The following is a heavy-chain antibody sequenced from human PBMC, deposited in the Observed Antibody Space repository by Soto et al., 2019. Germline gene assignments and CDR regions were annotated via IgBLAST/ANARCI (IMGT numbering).Heavy chain of an antibody. D-gene: IGHD7-27*01. V-gene: IGHV3-48*01. J-gene: IGHJ6*03. CDR1: GFILSDCA. CDR3: ARDLSWRSNKYSYIYV. Sequence: EVQLVESGGGLVQPGGSLRLSCATSGFILSDCAVNWVRQAPGKGLGWVSYISSSSSVIDYADSVKGRFNVSRDNARNSLYIQMNSLRAEDTDVYYCARDLSWRSNKYSYIYVWGKGTTITVSS. CDR2: ISSSSSVI.